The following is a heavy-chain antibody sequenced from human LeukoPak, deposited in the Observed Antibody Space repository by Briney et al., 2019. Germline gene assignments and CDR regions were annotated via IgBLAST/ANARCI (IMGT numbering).Heavy chain of an antibody. Sequence: GESLRLSCAASGFTFSSYWMSWVRQAPGKGLEWVANIKQDGSEKYYVDSVKGRFTISRDNAKNSLYLQMNSLRAEDTAVYYCASVSGRYYDFWSGYQDRAGHPEYFQHWGQGTLVTVSS. CDR3: ASVSGRYYDFWSGYQDRAGHPEYFQH. CDR1: GFTFSSYW. CDR2: IKQDGSEK. J-gene: IGHJ1*01. D-gene: IGHD3-3*01. V-gene: IGHV3-7*01.